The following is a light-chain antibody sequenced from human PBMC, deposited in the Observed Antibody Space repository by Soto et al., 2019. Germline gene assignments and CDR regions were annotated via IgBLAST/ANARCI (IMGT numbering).Light chain of an antibody. Sequence: QSALTQPASVSWSPGQSITISCTGTSSDVGGYNYVSWYQQHPGKAPKLMIYDVSNRPSGVSSRFSGSKSGNTASLTISGLQAEDEADYYGSSYTSSSTLYVFGTGTKVTV. V-gene: IGLV2-14*01. CDR3: SSYTSSSTLYV. J-gene: IGLJ1*01. CDR1: SSDVGGYNY. CDR2: DVS.